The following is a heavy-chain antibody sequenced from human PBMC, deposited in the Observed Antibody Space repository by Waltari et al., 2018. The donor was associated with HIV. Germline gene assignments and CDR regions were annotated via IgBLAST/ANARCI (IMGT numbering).Heavy chain of an antibody. Sequence: QLQLQESGPGLVKPSETLSLTCTVSGGSISSSSYYWGWIRQPPGKGLEWIGSIYYSGSTYYNPSLKSRVTISVDTSKNQFSLKLSSVTAADTAVYYCARAGTAMVLGAFDIWGQGTMVTVSS. CDR3: ARAGTAMVLGAFDI. CDR2: IYYSGST. CDR1: GGSISSSSYY. D-gene: IGHD5-18*01. J-gene: IGHJ3*02. V-gene: IGHV4-39*07.